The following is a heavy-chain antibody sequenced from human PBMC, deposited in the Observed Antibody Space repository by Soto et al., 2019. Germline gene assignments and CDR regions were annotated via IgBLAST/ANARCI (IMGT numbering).Heavy chain of an antibody. CDR1: GFTFSSYA. D-gene: IGHD6-19*01. Sequence: EVQLVESGGGLVQPGGSLRLSCAASGFTFSSYAIHWVRQAPGKGLEFVSAINNGGNTYYANSVKGRLTISRDNSKNTLNLQMGSLRVEDMAVYYCARARYSSDWLPFDYWGQGTLVTVSS. J-gene: IGHJ4*02. CDR3: ARARYSSDWLPFDY. CDR2: INNGGNT. V-gene: IGHV3-64*01.